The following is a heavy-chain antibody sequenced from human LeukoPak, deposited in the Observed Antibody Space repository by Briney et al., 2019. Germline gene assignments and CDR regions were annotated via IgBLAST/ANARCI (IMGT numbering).Heavy chain of an antibody. Sequence: SETLSLTCTVSGGSISSHYWSWIRQPPGKGLEWIGYIYYSGSTNYNPSLKSRVTISVDTSKNQFSLKLSSVTAADTAVYYCARGLRSRDGYNYDYFDDWGQGTLVTVSS. J-gene: IGHJ4*02. CDR1: GGSISSHY. CDR3: ARGLRSRDGYNYDYFDD. V-gene: IGHV4-59*11. CDR2: IYYSGST. D-gene: IGHD5-24*01.